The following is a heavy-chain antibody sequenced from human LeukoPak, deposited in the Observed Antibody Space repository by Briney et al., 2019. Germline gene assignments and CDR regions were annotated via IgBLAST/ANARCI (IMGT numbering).Heavy chain of an antibody. CDR1: GFTFSSYS. CDR2: ISSSSSYI. J-gene: IGHJ6*03. Sequence: GGSLRLSCAASGFTFSSYSMNWVRQAPGKGREWVSSISSSSSYIYYADSVKGRFTISRDNAKNSLYLQMNSLRAEDTAVYYCARALSSIAARGAMDVWGKGTTVTVSS. D-gene: IGHD6-6*01. V-gene: IGHV3-21*01. CDR3: ARALSSIAARGAMDV.